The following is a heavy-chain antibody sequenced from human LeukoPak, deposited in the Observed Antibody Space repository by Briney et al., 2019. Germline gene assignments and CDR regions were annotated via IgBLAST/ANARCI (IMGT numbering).Heavy chain of an antibody. Sequence: KPSETLSLTCAVYGGSFSGYYWSWIRQPPGKGLEWIGEINHSGSTNYNPSLKSRVTISVDKSKNQFSLKLSSVTAADTAVYYCARVDRRHRAYWGQGTLVTVSS. V-gene: IGHV4-34*01. J-gene: IGHJ4*02. CDR2: INHSGST. CDR3: ARVDRRHRAY. CDR1: GGSFSGYY.